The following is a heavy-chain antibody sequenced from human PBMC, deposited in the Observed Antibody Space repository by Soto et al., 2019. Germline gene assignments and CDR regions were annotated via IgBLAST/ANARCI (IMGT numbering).Heavy chain of an antibody. CDR3: AKNRDYVRNYYYMDV. V-gene: IGHV3-23*01. J-gene: IGHJ6*03. D-gene: IGHD4-17*01. CDR2: ISGSGGST. Sequence: GGSLRLSCAASGFTFSSYSMNWVRQAPGKGLEWVSAISGSGGSTYYADSVKGRFTISRDNSKNTLYLQMNSLRAEDTAVYYCAKNRDYVRNYYYMDVWGKGTTVTVSS. CDR1: GFTFSSYS.